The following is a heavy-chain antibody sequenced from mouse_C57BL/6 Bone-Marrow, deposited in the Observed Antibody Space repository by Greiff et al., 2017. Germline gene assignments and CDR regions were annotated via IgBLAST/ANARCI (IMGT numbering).Heavy chain of an antibody. Sequence: EVQGVESGGGLVKPGGSLKLSCAASGFTFSDYGMHWVRQAPEKGLEWVAYISSGSSTIYYAGTVKGRFTISRDNAKNTLFLQMTSLRSEDTAMYYCARGPDYYGSSHGGYFDVWGTGTTVTVSS. CDR2: ISSGSSTI. V-gene: IGHV5-17*01. D-gene: IGHD1-1*01. CDR1: GFTFSDYG. CDR3: ARGPDYYGSSHGGYFDV. J-gene: IGHJ1*03.